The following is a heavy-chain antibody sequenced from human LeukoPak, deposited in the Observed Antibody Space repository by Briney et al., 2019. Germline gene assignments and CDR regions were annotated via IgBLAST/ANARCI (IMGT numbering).Heavy chain of an antibody. J-gene: IGHJ4*02. V-gene: IGHV4-30-4*01. CDR1: GGSISSGDYY. CDR3: AREDVVGPFDY. CDR2: IYYSGST. Sequence: SQTLSLTCTVSGGSISSGDYYWRWIRQPPGKSLEWIGYIYYSGSTYYNPSLKSRVTISVDTSKNQFSLKLSSVTAADTAVYYCAREDVVGPFDYWGQGTLVTVSS. D-gene: IGHD2-2*01.